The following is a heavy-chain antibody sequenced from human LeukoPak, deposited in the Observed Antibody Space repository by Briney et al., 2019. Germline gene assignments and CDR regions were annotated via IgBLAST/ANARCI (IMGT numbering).Heavy chain of an antibody. CDR1: GFTFSSYS. Sequence: GGSLRLSCAASGFTFSSYSMNWVRQAPGKGLEWVSSINSRSNDIYYADSVKGRFTISRDNAKNSLYLQMNSLRAEDTAVYYCASDDYGGFDIWGQGTMVTVSS. CDR2: INSRSNDI. V-gene: IGHV3-21*06. J-gene: IGHJ3*02. CDR3: ASDDYGGFDI. D-gene: IGHD4-23*01.